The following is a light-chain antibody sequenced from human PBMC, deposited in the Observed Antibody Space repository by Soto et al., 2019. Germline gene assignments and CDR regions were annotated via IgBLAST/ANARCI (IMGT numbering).Light chain of an antibody. CDR3: QQYNNWPPFT. J-gene: IGKJ3*01. V-gene: IGKV3-15*01. CDR2: DAS. CDR1: QSVGSK. Sequence: EIVMTQSPATLSVSPGERASLSCRASQSVGSKLAWYQHKPGQAPRLLIYDASTRATGFPARFSGSGSGTEFPLTISSLQPEDFAVYYCQQYNNWPPFTFGPGTKVDIK.